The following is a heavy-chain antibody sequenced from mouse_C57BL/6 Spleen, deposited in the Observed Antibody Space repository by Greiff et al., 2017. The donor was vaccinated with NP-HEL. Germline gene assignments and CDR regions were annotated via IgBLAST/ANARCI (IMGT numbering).Heavy chain of an antibody. D-gene: IGHD2-4*01. J-gene: IGHJ4*01. Sequence: QVQLQQPGAELVMPGASVKLSCKASGYTFTSYWMHWVKQRPGQGLEWIGGIDPSDSYTNYNQKFKGKSTLTVDKSSSTAYMQLSSLTSEDSAVYYCARFRLPYAMDYWGQGTSVTVSS. CDR1: GYTFTSYW. V-gene: IGHV1-69*01. CDR3: ARFRLPYAMDY. CDR2: IDPSDSYT.